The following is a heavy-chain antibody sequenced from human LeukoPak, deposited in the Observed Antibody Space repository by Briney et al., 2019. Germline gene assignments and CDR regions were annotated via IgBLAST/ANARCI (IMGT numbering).Heavy chain of an antibody. CDR3: ASIYYDILTGYPTYVY. CDR1: GFTFSSYG. D-gene: IGHD3-9*01. Sequence: GGPLRLSCAASGFTFSSYGMSWVRQAPGKGLEWVSAISGSGGSTYYADSVKGRFTISRDNSKNTLYLQMNSLRAEDTAVYYCASIYYDILTGYPTYVYWGQGTLVTVSS. V-gene: IGHV3-23*01. CDR2: ISGSGGST. J-gene: IGHJ4*02.